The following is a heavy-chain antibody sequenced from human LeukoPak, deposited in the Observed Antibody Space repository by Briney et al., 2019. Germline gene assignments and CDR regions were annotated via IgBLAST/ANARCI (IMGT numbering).Heavy chain of an antibody. J-gene: IGHJ4*02. D-gene: IGHD1-1*01. CDR1: GFTFSSYA. V-gene: IGHV3-23*01. CDR2: ISGSGGST. Sequence: GGSLRLSCAASGFTFSSYAMSWVRQAPGKGLEWVSAISGSGGSTFYADSVKGRFTLSRDDSRNTVYLQLNNLRVEDTAIYYCAKANWVSNADAVWWGQGTQVTVSS. CDR3: AKANWVSNADAVW.